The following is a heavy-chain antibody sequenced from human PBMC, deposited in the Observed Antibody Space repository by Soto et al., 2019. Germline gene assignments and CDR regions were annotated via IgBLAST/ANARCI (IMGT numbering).Heavy chain of an antibody. J-gene: IGHJ3*02. Sequence: PGESLKISCKGSGFSFTTYWIGWVRQMPGKGLEWMGIIYPGDSDTRYSPSFQGQVTMSADKSISTAYLQWSSLKAPDTAMYYCARHRAPGRITDAFDIWGQGTMVTVS. CDR2: IYPGDSDT. V-gene: IGHV5-51*01. CDR1: GFSFTTYW. D-gene: IGHD6-13*01. CDR3: ARHRAPGRITDAFDI.